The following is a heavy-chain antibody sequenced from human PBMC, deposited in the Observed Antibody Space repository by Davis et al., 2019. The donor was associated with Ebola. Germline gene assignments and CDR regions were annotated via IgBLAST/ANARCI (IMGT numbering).Heavy chain of an antibody. CDR3: AKATIGYCSSTSCYAPYYYYYGMDV. CDR1: GFTFDDYA. CDR2: ISWNSGSI. D-gene: IGHD2-2*01. Sequence: SLKISCAASGFTFDDYAMHWVRQAPGKGLEWVSGISWNSGSIGYADSVKGRFTISRDNAKNSLYLQMNSLRAEDTALYYCAKATIGYCSSTSCYAPYYYYYGMDVWGQGATVTVSS. V-gene: IGHV3-9*01. J-gene: IGHJ6*02.